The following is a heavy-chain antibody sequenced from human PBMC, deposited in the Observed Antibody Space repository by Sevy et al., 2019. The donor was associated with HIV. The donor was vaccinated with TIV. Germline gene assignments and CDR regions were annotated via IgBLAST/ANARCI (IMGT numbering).Heavy chain of an antibody. D-gene: IGHD3-10*01. Sequence: GESLKISCKGSGYSFTSYWIGWVRQMPGKGLEWMGIIYPGDSDTRYSPSFQGQVTISADKYLSTAYLQWISLKASDTAMYYCARHGRITMVRGTLGYYYYYMDVWGKGTTVTVSS. J-gene: IGHJ6*03. CDR2: IYPGDSDT. CDR1: GYSFTSYW. V-gene: IGHV5-51*01. CDR3: ARHGRITMVRGTLGYYYYYMDV.